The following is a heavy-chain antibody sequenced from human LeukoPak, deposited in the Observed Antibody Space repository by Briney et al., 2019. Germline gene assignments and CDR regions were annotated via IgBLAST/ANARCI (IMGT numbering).Heavy chain of an antibody. CDR2: INPTSGAT. CDR3: ARATNRGSPANAYVY. J-gene: IGHJ4*02. V-gene: IGHV1-2*02. Sequence: SVKVSCKASGYTFIDYYIHWVRQAPGQGLEWMGWINPTSGATNSAQKFHGRVTVTSDTSISTAYMELSGLRSDDTAIYYCARATNRGSPANAYVYWGQGTLVTVSS. D-gene: IGHD3-16*01. CDR1: GYTFIDYY.